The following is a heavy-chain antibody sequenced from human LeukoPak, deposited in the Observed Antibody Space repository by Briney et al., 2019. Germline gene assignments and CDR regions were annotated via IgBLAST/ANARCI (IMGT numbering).Heavy chain of an antibody. CDR1: GFTFSSYE. CDR2: ISGSGGST. D-gene: IGHD3-22*01. J-gene: IGHJ4*02. Sequence: GGSLRPSCAASGFTFSSYEMNWVRQAPGKGLAWVSAISGSGGSTYYADSVKGRFTISRDNAKNSLYLQMNSLRAEDTAVYYCATHYYDTTGLPPFDYWGQGTLVTVSS. CDR3: ATHYYDTTGLPPFDY. V-gene: IGHV3-23*01.